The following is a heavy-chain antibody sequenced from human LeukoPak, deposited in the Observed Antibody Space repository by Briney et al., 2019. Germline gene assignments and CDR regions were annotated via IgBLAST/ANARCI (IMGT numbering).Heavy chain of an antibody. CDR2: IYYSGST. CDR1: GGSISSGSYY. J-gene: IGHJ3*02. V-gene: IGHV4-61*01. Sequence: PSETLSLTCTVSGGSISSGSYYWSWIRQPPGKGLEWIGYIYYSGSTNYNPSLKSRVTISVDTSKNQFSLKLSSVTAADTAVYYCARVGSWGPFDAFDIWGQGTMVTVSS. CDR3: ARVGSWGPFDAFDI. D-gene: IGHD1-26*01.